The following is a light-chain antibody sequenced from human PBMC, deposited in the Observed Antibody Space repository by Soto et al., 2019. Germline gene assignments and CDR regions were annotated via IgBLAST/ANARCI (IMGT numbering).Light chain of an antibody. Sequence: QSVLTQPASVSGSPGQSITISCTGTSSDIGDYNYVSWYQQHPGNAPKLMIYEVSNRPSGVSNRFSGSKSGNTASLTISGLQAEDEADYYCSSYTSSTTYVFGTGTKLTVL. CDR1: SSDIGDYNY. CDR2: EVS. V-gene: IGLV2-14*01. CDR3: SSYTSSTTYV. J-gene: IGLJ1*01.